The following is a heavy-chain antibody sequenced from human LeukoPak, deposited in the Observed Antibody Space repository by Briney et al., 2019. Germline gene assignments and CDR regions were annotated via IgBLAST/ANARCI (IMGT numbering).Heavy chain of an antibody. CDR1: GFTFSSYN. CDR3: ARSGGSRGDAFDI. Sequence: GAALKISCAASGFTFSSYNMKWVRPAPGKGVEWVSFSSSGSLYIYYADSLKGRFTISSDNANNSLYLQMNSLRADDTAVYYCARSGGSRGDAFDIWGQGTMVTVSS. D-gene: IGHD2-15*01. CDR2: SSSGSLYI. J-gene: IGHJ3*02. V-gene: IGHV3-21*01.